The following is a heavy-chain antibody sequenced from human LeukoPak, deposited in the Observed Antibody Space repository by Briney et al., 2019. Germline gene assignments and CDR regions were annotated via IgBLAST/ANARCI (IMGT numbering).Heavy chain of an antibody. J-gene: IGHJ4*02. V-gene: IGHV4-4*07. D-gene: IGHD6-13*01. CDR3: ASGSPGGAAATFDY. CDR2: IYTSGST. CDR1: GGSISSYY. Sequence: SETLSLTCTVSGGSISSYYWSWIRQPAGKGLEWIGRIYTSGSTNYNPSLKSRVTISVDKSKNQFSLKLSSVTAADTAVYYCASGSPGGAAATFDYWGQGTLVTVSS.